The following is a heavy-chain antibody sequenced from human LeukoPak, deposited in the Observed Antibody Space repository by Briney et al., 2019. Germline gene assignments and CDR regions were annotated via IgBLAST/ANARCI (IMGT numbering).Heavy chain of an antibody. V-gene: IGHV1-18*01. J-gene: IGHJ4*02. CDR2: SSDNNGNT. CDR1: GYIFISYG. Sequence: ASVKVSCKTSGYIFISYGISWVRQAPGQGLEGMGWSSDNNGNTNYAQKLQGRVTMTKDTSTNTAYMELRSLRVDDTAVYYCARGGYSYGYWMYYFDYWGQGTLVTVSS. CDR3: ARGGYSYGYWMYYFDY. D-gene: IGHD5-18*01.